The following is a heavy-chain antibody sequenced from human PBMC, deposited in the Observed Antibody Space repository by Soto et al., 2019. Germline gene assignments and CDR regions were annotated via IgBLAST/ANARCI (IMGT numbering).Heavy chain of an antibody. V-gene: IGHV1-18*04. J-gene: IGHJ4*02. CDR3: ARDGAYQLLLSELYFDY. CDR1: GYTFTSYG. CDR2: ISAYNGNT. D-gene: IGHD2-2*01. Sequence: QVPLVQSGAEVKKPGASVKVSCKASGYTFTSYGISWVRQAPGQGLVWMGWISAYNGNTNYAQKLQGRVTMTTDTSTSTAYMELRSLRSDDTAVYYCARDGAYQLLLSELYFDYWGQGTLVTVSS.